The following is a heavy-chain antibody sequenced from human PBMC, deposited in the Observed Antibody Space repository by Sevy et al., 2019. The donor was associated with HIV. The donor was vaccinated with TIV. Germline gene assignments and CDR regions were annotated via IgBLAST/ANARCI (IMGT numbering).Heavy chain of an antibody. J-gene: IGHJ4*02. Sequence: GGSLRLSCAASGFNFSPYGMHWVRQAPGKGLEWVSFIGYDGNKIFYADSVRGRFTVSRDKSKNTLYLQMNSLSTGDTAVYYCVKDPHYDFFDYWGQGILVTVSS. V-gene: IGHV3-30*02. CDR2: IGYDGNKI. CDR1: GFNFSPYG. CDR3: VKDPHYDFFDY. D-gene: IGHD3-10*01.